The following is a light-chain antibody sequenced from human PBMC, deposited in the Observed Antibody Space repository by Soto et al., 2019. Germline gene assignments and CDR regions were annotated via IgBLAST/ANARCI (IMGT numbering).Light chain of an antibody. CDR3: GTWDSSLSAYV. CDR2: ENN. Sequence: QSVLTQPPSVSAPPGQKVTISCSGSSSNIGSNYVSWYQQLPGAAPKLLIYENNRRPSGIPDRFSGSKSGTSATLGITGLQTGDEADYYCGTWDSSLSAYVFGAGTKVTVL. J-gene: IGLJ1*01. V-gene: IGLV1-51*02. CDR1: SSNIGSNY.